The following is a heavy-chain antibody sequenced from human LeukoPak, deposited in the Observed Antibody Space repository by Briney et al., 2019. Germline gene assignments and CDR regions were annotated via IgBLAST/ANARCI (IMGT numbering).Heavy chain of an antibody. V-gene: IGHV3-21*01. D-gene: IGHD2-15*01. CDR2: ISSSSIYI. CDR3: ARVGCSGGSCSDY. Sequence: PGGSLRLSCAASGFTFSSYSMNWVRQAPGKGLEWVSSISSSSIYIYYADSVKGRFTISRDNAKNSLYLQMNSLRAEDTAVYYCARVGCSGGSCSDYWGQGTLVSVSS. J-gene: IGHJ4*02. CDR1: GFTFSSYS.